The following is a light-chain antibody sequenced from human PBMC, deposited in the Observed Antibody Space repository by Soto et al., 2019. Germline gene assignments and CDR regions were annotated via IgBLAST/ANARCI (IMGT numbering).Light chain of an antibody. V-gene: IGKV3-11*01. Sequence: EIVLTQSPATLSLSPGERATLSCRASQSVSSYLAWYQQKPGQAPRLLIYDASNRATGIPARFSGSGSGTDFTLTISGLEPEDFAVYYCQQRGVTFGQGTRLEIK. CDR3: QQRGVT. CDR1: QSVSSY. J-gene: IGKJ5*01. CDR2: DAS.